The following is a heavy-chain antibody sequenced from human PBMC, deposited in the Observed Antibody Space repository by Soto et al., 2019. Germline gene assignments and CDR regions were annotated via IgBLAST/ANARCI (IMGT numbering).Heavy chain of an antibody. Sequence: QVQLVESGGGVVQPGRSLRLSCAASGFIFSSXXMHWVRQAPGKGLEWVAVISYDGSNKYYGDSVKGRFTISRDNSKNTLYLQMNSLRPEDTAVYYCAAGYSSSWYYFDDWGQGTLVTVSS. CDR2: ISYDGSNK. CDR3: AAGYSSSWYYFDD. J-gene: IGHJ4*02. V-gene: IGHV3-30*03. D-gene: IGHD6-13*01. CDR1: GFIFSSXX.